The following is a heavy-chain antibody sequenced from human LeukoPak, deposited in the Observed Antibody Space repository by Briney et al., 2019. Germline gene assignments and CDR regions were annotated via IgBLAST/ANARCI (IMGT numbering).Heavy chain of an antibody. D-gene: IGHD1-26*01. CDR3: ARDESGSYHI. CDR2: INPNSGGT. V-gene: IGHV1-2*02. Sequence: GASVKVSCKASGYTFTGYYMHWVRQAPGQGLEWMGWINPNSGGTYYAQKLQGRVTMTTDTSTSTAYMELRSLRSDDTAVYYCARDESGSYHIWGQGTMVTVSS. J-gene: IGHJ3*02. CDR1: GYTFTGYY.